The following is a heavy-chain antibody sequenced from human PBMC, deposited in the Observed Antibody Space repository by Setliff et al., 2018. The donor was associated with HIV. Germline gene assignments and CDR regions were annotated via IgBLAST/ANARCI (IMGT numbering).Heavy chain of an antibody. CDR2: IYYSGST. J-gene: IGHJ4*02. D-gene: IGHD6-6*01. CDR1: GGSIGSSSYY. Sequence: PSETLSLTCTVSGGSIGSSSYYWGWIRQPPGKGLEWIGSIYYSGSTYYNPSLKSRVTMSVDTSKNQFSLKLSSVTAADTAVYYCARAVQLGYFDYWGQGTLVTVSS. CDR3: ARAVQLGYFDY. V-gene: IGHV4-39*07.